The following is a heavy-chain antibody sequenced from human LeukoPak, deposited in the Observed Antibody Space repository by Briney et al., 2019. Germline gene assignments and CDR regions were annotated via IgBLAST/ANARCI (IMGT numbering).Heavy chain of an antibody. CDR2: INPNSGDT. Sequence: GASVKVSCKASGYTFTGYYIHWVRQAPGQGLEWMGWINPNSGDTNYAQKFQSRVTMTRDTSISIAYMDLKRLTSDDTAVYYCAREYAGTTTNWLDPWGQGTLVTVSS. J-gene: IGHJ5*02. CDR1: GYTFTGYY. CDR3: AREYAGTTTNWLDP. D-gene: IGHD1-26*01. V-gene: IGHV1-2*02.